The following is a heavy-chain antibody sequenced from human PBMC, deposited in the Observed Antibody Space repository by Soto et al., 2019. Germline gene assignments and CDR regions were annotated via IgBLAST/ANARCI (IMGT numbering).Heavy chain of an antibody. Sequence: QVQLVQSGAEVKKPGASVKVSCKASGYTFTNYGISWVRRAPGQGLEWMGWVSGYNGNTNYAQKLRGRVTMTTDTSTSTAYMELRTLRSDDTAVYYCARDEGSHGFDSWGQGTLVTVSS. V-gene: IGHV1-18*04. J-gene: IGHJ4*02. CDR1: GYTFTNYG. CDR3: ARDEGSHGFDS. CDR2: VSGYNGNT. D-gene: IGHD6-19*01.